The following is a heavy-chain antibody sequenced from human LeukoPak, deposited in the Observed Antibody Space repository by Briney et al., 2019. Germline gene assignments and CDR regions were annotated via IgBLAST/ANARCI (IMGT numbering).Heavy chain of an antibody. D-gene: IGHD5-24*01. V-gene: IGHV3-23*01. CDR3: ANTALGRRLQNPRDY. Sequence: QAGGSLRLSCAASGFTFSSYAMSWVRQAPGKGLEWVSAISGSGGSTYYAGSVKGRFTISRDNSKNTLYLQMNSLRAEDTAVYYCANTALGRRLQNPRDYWGQGTLVTVSS. CDR2: ISGSGGST. CDR1: GFTFSSYA. J-gene: IGHJ4*02.